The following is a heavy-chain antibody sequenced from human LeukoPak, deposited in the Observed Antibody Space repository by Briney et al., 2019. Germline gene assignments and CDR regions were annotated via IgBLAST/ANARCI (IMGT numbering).Heavy chain of an antibody. D-gene: IGHD3-22*01. CDR1: GASISSFY. Sequence: SETLSLTCTVSGASISSFYCSWIRQPAGKGLEWIGRTSASGSTNYKPSLKSRVTMSVDRSKNQFSLKLTSVTAADTAVYYCARGGYYDSSGRYYFDYWGQGTLVTVSS. J-gene: IGHJ4*02. CDR3: ARGGYYDSSGRYYFDY. V-gene: IGHV4-4*07. CDR2: TSASGST.